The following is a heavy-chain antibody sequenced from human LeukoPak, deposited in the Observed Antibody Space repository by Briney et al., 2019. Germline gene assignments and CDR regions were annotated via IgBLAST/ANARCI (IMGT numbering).Heavy chain of an antibody. V-gene: IGHV3-7*04. CDR3: ARVGGTCFSDD. Sequence: GGSLRLSCAASGFSFTSYYLTWFRRAPGKGLEGVANINQDGSEKYYVDSVRGRFTISRDNAKNSLSLQMNSLRAEDTAVYYCARVGGTCFSDDWGQGTLVTVSS. CDR2: INQDGSEK. J-gene: IGHJ4*02. D-gene: IGHD1-1*01. CDR1: GFSFTSYY.